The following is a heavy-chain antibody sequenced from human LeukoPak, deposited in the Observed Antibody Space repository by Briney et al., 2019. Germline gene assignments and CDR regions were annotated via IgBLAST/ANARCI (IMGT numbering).Heavy chain of an antibody. CDR1: GFTFTYAW. J-gene: IGHJ1*01. D-gene: IGHD1-26*01. CDR2: IKSNPDGGTA. V-gene: IGHV3-15*01. Sequence: GGSLRLSCAASGFTFTYAWMTWVHQAPGKGLEGVGRIKSNPDGGTADYAAPVKGRFTISRDDSRNTLYLQMNNLGIDDTAVYFCSTAVNGSYFDWGQGTLVIVSS. CDR3: STAVNGSYFD.